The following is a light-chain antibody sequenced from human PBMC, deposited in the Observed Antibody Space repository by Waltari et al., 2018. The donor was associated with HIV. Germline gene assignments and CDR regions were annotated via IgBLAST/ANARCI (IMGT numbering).Light chain of an antibody. V-gene: IGLV1-47*01. J-gene: IGLJ3*02. CDR3: AAWDDSLSGWV. Sequence: QSVLTHPPSASGTPGQRVTISCSGSSSNLGSNYVYWYQQPPGTTPKLRIYRNNQRPSGVPDRFSGSKSVTSASLAISGLRSEDEADYYCAAWDDSLSGWVFGGGTKLTVL. CDR2: RNN. CDR1: SSNLGSNY.